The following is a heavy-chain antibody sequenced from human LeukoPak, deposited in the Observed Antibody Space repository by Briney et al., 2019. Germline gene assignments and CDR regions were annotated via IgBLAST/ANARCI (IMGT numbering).Heavy chain of an antibody. CDR1: GFTFSSYS. CDR2: ISSSSSYI. J-gene: IGHJ4*02. D-gene: IGHD6-19*01. CDR3: ARGHQRGSGWSGYYFDY. V-gene: IGHV3-21*01. Sequence: GGSLRLSCAASGFTFSSYSMNWVRQAPGKGLEWVSSISSSSSYIYYADSVKGRFTISRDNAKNSLYLQMNSLRAEDTAVYYCARGHQRGSGWSGYYFDYWGQGTLVTVSS.